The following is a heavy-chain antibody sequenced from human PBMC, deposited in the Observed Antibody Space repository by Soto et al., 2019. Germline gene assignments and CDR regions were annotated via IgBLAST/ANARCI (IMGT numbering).Heavy chain of an antibody. CDR2: IHYSGTS. J-gene: IGHJ6*02. V-gene: IGHV4-59*01. CDR1: GASINNYY. Sequence: QVQMQESGPGLVKPSETLSLTCTVSGASINNYYCNWVRRPPGKGLEWIGSIHYSGTSHYNPSLESRVTISRAAARNQFSLRLRSVTAADAAVYYCAGDTYGLDVWGQGTTVTVSS. CDR3: AGDTYGLDV.